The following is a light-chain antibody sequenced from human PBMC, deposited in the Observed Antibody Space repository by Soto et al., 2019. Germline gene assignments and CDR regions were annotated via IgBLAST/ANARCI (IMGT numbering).Light chain of an antibody. CDR1: SSNIGSNT. J-gene: IGLJ1*01. CDR3: AAWDDSLNGYV. Sequence: QAVVTQPPSASGTPGQRFTLSCSGSSSNIGSNTVSWYQQLPGTAPKLLIYNNNQRPSGVPDRFSGSKSGTSASLAISGLQSEDGADYYCAAWDDSLNGYVFGTGTKLTVL. V-gene: IGLV1-44*01. CDR2: NNN.